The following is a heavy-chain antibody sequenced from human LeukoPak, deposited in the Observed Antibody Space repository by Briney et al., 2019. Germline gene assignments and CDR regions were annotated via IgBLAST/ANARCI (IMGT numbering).Heavy chain of an antibody. CDR1: GGSMNSYY. CDR3: ASSGPPPNWLAP. Sequence: KPSETLSLTCTVSGGSMNSYYWSWIRQPPGKGLEWIGYMYFTGTTNYNPSLKSRVTISVDMSKNQFSLKLTSVTAADTAVYYCASSGPPPNWLAPWGQGTLVTVSS. CDR2: MYFTGTT. V-gene: IGHV4-59*01. J-gene: IGHJ5*02. D-gene: IGHD2-15*01.